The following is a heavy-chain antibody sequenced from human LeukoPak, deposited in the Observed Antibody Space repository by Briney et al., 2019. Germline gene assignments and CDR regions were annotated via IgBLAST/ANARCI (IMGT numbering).Heavy chain of an antibody. CDR1: GGSFSGYY. J-gene: IGHJ4*02. V-gene: IGHV4-34*01. Sequence: ASETLSLTCAVYGGSFSGYYWSWIRQPPGKGLEWVGEINHSGSTNYNPSLKSTVTISVDTSKNQFSMKLRPVTAADTAVYYCARGGRYYDILTGYYTERYFDYWGQGTLVTVSS. D-gene: IGHD3-9*01. CDR3: ARGGRYYDILTGYYTERYFDY. CDR2: INHSGST.